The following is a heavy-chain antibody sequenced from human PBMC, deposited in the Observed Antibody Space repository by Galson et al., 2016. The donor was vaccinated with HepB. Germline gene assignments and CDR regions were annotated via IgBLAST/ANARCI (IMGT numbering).Heavy chain of an antibody. J-gene: IGHJ6*03. CDR1: GFTFSSYG. CDR2: IWYGGSDK. CDR3: ARDRGYCSSTSCYGYMDV. V-gene: IGHV3-33*01. Sequence: SLRLSCAASGFTFSSYGMHWVRQAPGKGLEWVAVIWYGGSDKYYADSVKGRFTISRDNSKNTLYLQMNSLRAEDTAVYNCARDRGYCSSTSCYGYMDVWGKGTTVTVSS. D-gene: IGHD2-2*03.